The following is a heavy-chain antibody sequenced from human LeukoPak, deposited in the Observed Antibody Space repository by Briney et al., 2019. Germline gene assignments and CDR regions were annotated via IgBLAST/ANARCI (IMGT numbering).Heavy chain of an antibody. D-gene: IGHD6-13*01. CDR2: ISSSSSTI. Sequence: GGSLRLSCAASGFTFSSYSMNWVRQAPGKGLEWVSYISSSSSTIYYADSVKGRFTISRDNAKNTLYLQMNSLRAEDTAVYYCARTFRYSSSWFDYWGQGTLVTVSS. CDR3: ARTFRYSSSWFDY. J-gene: IGHJ4*02. V-gene: IGHV3-48*04. CDR1: GFTFSSYS.